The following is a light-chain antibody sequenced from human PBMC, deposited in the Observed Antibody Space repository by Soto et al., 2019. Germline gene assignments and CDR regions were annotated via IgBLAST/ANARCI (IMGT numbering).Light chain of an antibody. Sequence: EIVLTQSPAPLSVSPGERATLSCRASQSVSSNLAWYQQKPGRAPRLLIYGASTRATGIPARFSGSGSGTEFTLTISSLQSEDFAVYYCQQFNYWPPITFGQGTRPEIK. J-gene: IGKJ5*01. CDR3: QQFNYWPPIT. CDR2: GAS. CDR1: QSVSSN. V-gene: IGKV3-15*01.